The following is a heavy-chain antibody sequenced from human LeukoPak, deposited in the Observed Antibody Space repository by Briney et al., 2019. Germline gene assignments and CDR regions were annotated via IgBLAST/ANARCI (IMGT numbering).Heavy chain of an antibody. CDR3: ERVTNSLDQATYYDVWSGYYSAYFDY. J-gene: IGHJ4*02. CDR2: ISSSSSYI. Sequence: GGSLRLSCAASGFTFSSYSMIWVRQAPGKGLEWVSSISSSSSYIYYADSVKGRFTISRDNAKNALYLQMNSLRAEDTAVYYCERVTNSLDQATYYDVWSGYYSAYFDYWGQGTLVTVS. CDR1: GFTFSSYS. V-gene: IGHV3-21*01. D-gene: IGHD3-3*01.